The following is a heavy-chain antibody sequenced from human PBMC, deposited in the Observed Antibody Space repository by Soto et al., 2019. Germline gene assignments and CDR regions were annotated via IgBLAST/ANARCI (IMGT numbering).Heavy chain of an antibody. CDR1: GGTFSSYA. Sequence: SVKVSCKASGGTFSSYAISWVRQAPGQGLEWMGGIIPIFGTANYAQKFQGRVTITADESTSTAYMELSSLRSEDTAVYYCARMSSGPYYFDYWGQGTLVTVPS. CDR2: IIPIFGTA. D-gene: IGHD6-19*01. J-gene: IGHJ4*02. V-gene: IGHV1-69*13. CDR3: ARMSSGPYYFDY.